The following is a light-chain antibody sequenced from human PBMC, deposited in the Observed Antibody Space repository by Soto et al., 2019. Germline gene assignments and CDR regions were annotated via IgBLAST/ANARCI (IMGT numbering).Light chain of an antibody. CDR3: CSYAGPSVFVV. CDR2: EDT. Sequence: QSALTQPASVSGSPGQSITISCTGTSSDIGSYNRVSWYQQHPGKAPKLMIYEDTQRPSRVSNRFSGSKSGNTASLTITGLQAEDDADYYCCSYAGPSVFVVFGGGTQLAVL. V-gene: IGLV2-23*02. CDR1: SSDIGSYNR. J-gene: IGLJ2*01.